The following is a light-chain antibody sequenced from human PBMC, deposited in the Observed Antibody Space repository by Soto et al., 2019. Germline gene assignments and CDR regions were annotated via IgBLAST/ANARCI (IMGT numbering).Light chain of an antibody. CDR2: AVS. V-gene: IGKV1-27*01. J-gene: IGKJ1*01. CDR3: QKYNSAPPWT. Sequence: DIQMTQSPSSLSASVGDRVTITCQACQGISNYLAWYQQKPGKVPKLLIYAVSTLQSGVPSRFSGSGSGTDFTLTISGLQPEDVATYYCQKYNSAPPWTFGQGTKVEIK. CDR1: QGISNY.